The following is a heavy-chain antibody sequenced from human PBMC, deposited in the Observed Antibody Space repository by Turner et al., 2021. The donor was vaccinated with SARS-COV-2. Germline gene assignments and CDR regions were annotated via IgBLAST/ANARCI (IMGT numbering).Heavy chain of an antibody. J-gene: IGHJ5*02. CDR1: SGSISRSSYY. V-gene: IGHV4-39*07. D-gene: IGHD2-21*02. CDR3: ARETVNNWVDP. Sequence: QLQLQESGPGLVKPSETLSLTCTVSSGSISRSSYYWGWIRQPPGKGLEWIGSIYYRGSTNYNPSLESRVTISVDTSRNQFSLNLTSVTAADTAIYYCARETVNNWVDPWGQGTLVTVSS. CDR2: IYYRGST.